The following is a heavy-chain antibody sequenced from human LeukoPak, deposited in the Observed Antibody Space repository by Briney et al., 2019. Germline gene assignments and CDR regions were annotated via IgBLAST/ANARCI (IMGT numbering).Heavy chain of an antibody. D-gene: IGHD6-19*01. CDR1: GYTFTSYG. CDR3: ARNQWLVASRSRWFDP. CDR2: NSAYNGNT. J-gene: IGHJ5*02. V-gene: IGHV1-18*01. Sequence: ASVKVSCKASGYTFTSYGISWVRQAPGQGLEWMGWNSAYNGNTNYAQKFQGRVTITADESTSTAYMELSSLRSEDTAVYYCARNQWLVASRSRWFDPWDQGTLVTVSS.